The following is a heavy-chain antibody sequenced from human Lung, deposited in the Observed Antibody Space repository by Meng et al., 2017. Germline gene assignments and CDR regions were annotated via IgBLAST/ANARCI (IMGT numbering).Heavy chain of an antibody. CDR2: INTDGSST. V-gene: IGHV3-74*01. J-gene: IGHJ4*02. Sequence: EVQLVESGGGVVQLGGSLRLSCAASGFTFSTYWMHWARQAPGKGLVWVSHINTDGSSTNYADSVKGRFTISRDNAKNTLYLQMNSLRAEDTAVYYCGRSDGYIRDWGQGTLVTVSS. D-gene: IGHD5-24*01. CDR3: GRSDGYIRD. CDR1: GFTFSTYW.